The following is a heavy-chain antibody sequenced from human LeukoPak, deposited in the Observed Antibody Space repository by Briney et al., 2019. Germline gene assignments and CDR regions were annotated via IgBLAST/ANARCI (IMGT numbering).Heavy chain of an antibody. Sequence: ASVRVSYKASGYTFSVYYMHWVRQAPGQGLDWMGWINPNRGGTKYAQKFQARVTMTRDTSISTAYMELSRLRSDDTAVYYCATEFTDWGQGTLVTVSS. CDR3: ATEFTD. CDR2: INPNRGGT. J-gene: IGHJ4*02. CDR1: GYTFSVYY. V-gene: IGHV1-2*02.